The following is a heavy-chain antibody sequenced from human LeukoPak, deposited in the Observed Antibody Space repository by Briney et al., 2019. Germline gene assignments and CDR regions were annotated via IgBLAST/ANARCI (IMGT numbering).Heavy chain of an antibody. J-gene: IGHJ4*02. CDR3: ARYIWGSYPTFEDY. CDR2: ISYSGST. V-gene: IGHV4-61*01. D-gene: IGHD3-16*02. Sequence: SETLSLTCTVSGYSISSGYYWGWIRQPPGKGLEWIGYISYSGSTNYNPSLKSRVTISVDTSKNQFSLKLNSVTAADTAVYYCARYIWGSYPTFEDYWGQGSLVTVSS. CDR1: GYSISSGYY.